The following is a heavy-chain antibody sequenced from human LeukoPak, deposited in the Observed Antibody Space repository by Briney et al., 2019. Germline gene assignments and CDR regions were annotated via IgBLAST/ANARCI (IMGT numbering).Heavy chain of an antibody. V-gene: IGHV4-59*01. Sequence: SETLSLTCTVSGGSISHYYWSWIRQPPGKGLEWIGYIYYSGSTNYNPSLKSRVTISVDTSKNQFSLKLSSVTAADTAVYYCARTLDISWELSNYFDYWGQGTLVTVSS. CDR3: ARTLDISWELSNYFDY. D-gene: IGHD1-26*01. CDR2: IYYSGST. J-gene: IGHJ4*02. CDR1: GGSISHYY.